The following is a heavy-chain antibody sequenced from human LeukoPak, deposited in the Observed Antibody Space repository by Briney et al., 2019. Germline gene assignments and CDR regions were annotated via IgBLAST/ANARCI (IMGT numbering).Heavy chain of an antibody. Sequence: SETLSLTCAVYGGSFSGCYWSWIRQPPGKGLEWIGEINHSGSTNYNPSLKSRVTISVDTSKNQFSLKLSSVTAADTAVYYCAGTLKGYYDSSGPRYDYWGQGTLVTVSS. CDR2: INHSGST. V-gene: IGHV4-34*01. J-gene: IGHJ4*02. D-gene: IGHD3-22*01. CDR1: GGSFSGCY. CDR3: AGTLKGYYDSSGPRYDY.